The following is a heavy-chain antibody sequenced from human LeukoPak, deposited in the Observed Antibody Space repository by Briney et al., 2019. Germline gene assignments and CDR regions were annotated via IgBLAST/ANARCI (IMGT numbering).Heavy chain of an antibody. CDR3: ARVTSGWYPFDY. V-gene: IGHV4-38-2*02. Sequence: SETLSLTCTVSGYSISSGYYWGWIRQPPGRGLEWIGSIYHSGSTYYNPSLKSRVTISVDTSKNQFSLKLSSVTAADTAVFYCARVTSGWYPFDYWGQGTLVTVSS. CDR1: GYSISSGYY. CDR2: IYHSGST. D-gene: IGHD6-19*01. J-gene: IGHJ4*02.